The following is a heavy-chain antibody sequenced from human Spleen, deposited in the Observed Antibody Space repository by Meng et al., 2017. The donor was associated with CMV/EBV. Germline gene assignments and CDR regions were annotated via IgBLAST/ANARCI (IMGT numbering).Heavy chain of an antibody. CDR3: AKDYIFDNNKGNLDIFFDS. D-gene: IGHD4/OR15-4a*01. CDR2: ISYSSSDI. CDR1: GFTFSSQS. V-gene: IGHV3-21*04. Sequence: GESLKISCEASGFTFSSQSMIWVRQAPGKGLEWVASISYSSSDIHFADSVKGRFSISRDNSKNSLYLQMNSLRSEDTALYYCAKDYIFDNNKGNLDIFFDSWGQGTLVTVSS. J-gene: IGHJ4*02.